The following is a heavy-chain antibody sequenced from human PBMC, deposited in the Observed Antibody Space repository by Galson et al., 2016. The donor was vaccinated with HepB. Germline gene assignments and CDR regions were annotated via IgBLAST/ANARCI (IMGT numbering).Heavy chain of an antibody. CDR1: GFSFTSFY. V-gene: IGHV1-46*01. Sequence: SVKVSCKASGFSFTSFYIHWVRQAPGQGLEWLGIVDPNYPQQFQGRVSTTRDTSTSTVYMELNSLTSEDTAVYYCAREGGSSWGFDYWGQGTLVIVSS. J-gene: IGHJ4*02. CDR3: AREGGSSWGFDY. D-gene: IGHD1-26*01. CDR2: VDPN.